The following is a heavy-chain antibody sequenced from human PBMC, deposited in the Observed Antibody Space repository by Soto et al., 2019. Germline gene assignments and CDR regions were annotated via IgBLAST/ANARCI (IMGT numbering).Heavy chain of an antibody. D-gene: IGHD4-4*01. CDR3: ARVRVTAAEYFYYYGMDV. V-gene: IGHV1-8*01. J-gene: IGHJ6*02. CDR1: GYTFASYD. CDR2: VNPNSGNT. Sequence: QVQLVQSGAEVKKPGASVKVSCKASGYTFASYDINWVRQATGQGLEWMGWVNPNSGNTGYAQRSQGRVTMTRNXLLXTXCMELSSLRSEDTAVYYCARVRVTAAEYFYYYGMDVWGQGTTVTVSS.